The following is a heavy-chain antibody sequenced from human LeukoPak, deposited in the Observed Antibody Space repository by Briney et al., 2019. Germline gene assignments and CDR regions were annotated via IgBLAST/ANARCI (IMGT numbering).Heavy chain of an antibody. J-gene: IGHJ4*02. D-gene: IGHD4-23*01. Sequence: GGSLRLSCAASGFSFSNYWMHWVRQAPGKGLVWVSDINADGSRIRYADSVKGRFTISRDNAKNTLYLQMNSLRAEDTAVYYCAKEPTVVTPGNYWGQGTLVTVSS. V-gene: IGHV3-74*01. CDR2: INADGSRI. CDR3: AKEPTVVTPGNY. CDR1: GFSFSNYW.